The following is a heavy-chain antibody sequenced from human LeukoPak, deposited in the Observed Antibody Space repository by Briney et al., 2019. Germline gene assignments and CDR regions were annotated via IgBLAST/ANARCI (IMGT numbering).Heavy chain of an antibody. J-gene: IGHJ4*02. Sequence: QASETLSLTCAVYGGSFSGYYWSWIRQPPGKGLEWIGEINHSGNTNYNTSLKSRVTISLDTSKNQFSLKLSSVTAADTAVYYCARGAMATTPFFDYWGQGTLVTVSS. CDR1: GGSFSGYY. D-gene: IGHD5-24*01. V-gene: IGHV4-34*01. CDR3: ARGAMATTPFFDY. CDR2: INHSGNT.